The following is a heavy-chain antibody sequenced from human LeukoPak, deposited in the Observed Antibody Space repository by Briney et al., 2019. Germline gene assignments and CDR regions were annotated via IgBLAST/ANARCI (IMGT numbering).Heavy chain of an antibody. D-gene: IGHD3-16*01. CDR1: GGTFSSYA. Sequence: ASVKVSCKASGGTFSSYAISWVRQAPGQGLEWMGGIIPIFDTANYAQKFQGRVTITADKSTSTAYMELSSLSSEDTAVYYCASIHHPPYVWFDPWGQGTLVTVSS. CDR3: ASIHHPPYVWFDP. J-gene: IGHJ5*02. V-gene: IGHV1-69*06. CDR2: IIPIFDTA.